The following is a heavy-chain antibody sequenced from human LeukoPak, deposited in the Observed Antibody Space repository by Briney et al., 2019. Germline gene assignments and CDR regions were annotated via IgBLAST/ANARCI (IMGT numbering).Heavy chain of an antibody. CDR3: ARVDSSIDY. CDR1: GFTFSSYE. CDR2: ISSSGSTI. Sequence: EGSLRLSCAASGFTFSSYEMNWVRQAPGKGLEWVSYISSSGSTIYYADSVKGRFTISRDNAKNSLYLQMNSLRAEDTAVYYCARVDSSIDYWGQGTLVTVSS. D-gene: IGHD3-22*01. V-gene: IGHV3-48*03. J-gene: IGHJ4*02.